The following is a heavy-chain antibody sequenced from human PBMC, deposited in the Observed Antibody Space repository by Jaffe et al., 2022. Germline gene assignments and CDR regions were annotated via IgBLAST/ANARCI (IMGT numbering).Heavy chain of an antibody. CDR3: ARNTPLRYCSSTSCWGLLYYYYMDV. CDR1: GGSISSSNW. V-gene: IGHV4-4*02. D-gene: IGHD2-2*01. J-gene: IGHJ6*03. CDR2: IYHSGST. Sequence: QVQLQESGPGLVKPSGTLSLTCAVSGGSISSSNWWSWVRQPPGKGLEWIGEIYHSGSTNYNPSLKSRVTISVDKSKNQFSLKLSSVTAADTAVYYCARNTPLRYCSSTSCWGLLYYYYMDVWGKGTTVTVSS.